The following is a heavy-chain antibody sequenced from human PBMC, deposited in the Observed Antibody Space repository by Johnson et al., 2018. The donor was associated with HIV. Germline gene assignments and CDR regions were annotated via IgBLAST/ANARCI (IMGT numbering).Heavy chain of an antibody. V-gene: IGHV3-43*01. J-gene: IGHJ3*02. D-gene: IGHD1-1*01. Sequence: VQLVESGGVVVQPGGSLRLSCAASGFTFDDYTMHWVRQAPGKGLEWVSLISWDGGSTYYADSVKGRFTISRDNSKNTRYLQMNSLRAEDTAVYYCAKRANWNDNGAGAFDIWGQGTMVTVSS. CDR2: ISWDGGST. CDR1: GFTFDDYT. CDR3: AKRANWNDNGAGAFDI.